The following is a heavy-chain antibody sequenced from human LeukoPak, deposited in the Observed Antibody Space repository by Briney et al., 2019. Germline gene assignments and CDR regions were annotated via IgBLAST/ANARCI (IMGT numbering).Heavy chain of an antibody. CDR1: GYSISSGYY. CDR2: IYYSGST. CDR3: ASSSSSWLDYFDY. J-gene: IGHJ4*02. D-gene: IGHD6-13*01. V-gene: IGHV4-38-2*02. Sequence: SETLSLTRTVSGYSISSGYYWGWIRQPPGKGLEWIGYIYYSGSTNYNPSLKSRVTISVDTSKNQFSLKLSSVTAADTAVYYCASSSSSWLDYFDYWGQGTLVTVSS.